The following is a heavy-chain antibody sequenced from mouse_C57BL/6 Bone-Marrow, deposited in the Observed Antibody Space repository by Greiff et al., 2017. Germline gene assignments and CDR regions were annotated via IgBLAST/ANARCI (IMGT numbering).Heavy chain of an antibody. CDR2: ISSGGSYT. CDR1: GFTFSSYG. D-gene: IGHD1-1*01. CDR3: ARQGYYYGSDWYFDV. Sequence: EVQLQESGGDLVKPGGSLKLSCAASGFTFSSYGMSWVRQTPDKRLEWVATISSGGSYTYYPDSVKGRFTISRDNAKNTLYLQMSSLKSEDTAMYYCARQGYYYGSDWYFDVWGTGTTVTVSS. J-gene: IGHJ1*03. V-gene: IGHV5-6*01.